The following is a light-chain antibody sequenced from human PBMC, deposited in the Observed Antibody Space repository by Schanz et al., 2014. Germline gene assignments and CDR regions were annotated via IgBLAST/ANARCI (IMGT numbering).Light chain of an antibody. CDR3: QQYGTSPFT. CDR1: QSVSSS. CDR2: GAS. V-gene: IGKV3-20*01. J-gene: IGKJ3*01. Sequence: EIVMTQSPATLSVSPGEGTTLSCRASQSVSSSLAWYQQRPGQAPRLLIFGASSRATGVPDRFSASGSGTDFTLTITRLEPEDFAVYYCQQYGTSPFTFGPGTKVDIK.